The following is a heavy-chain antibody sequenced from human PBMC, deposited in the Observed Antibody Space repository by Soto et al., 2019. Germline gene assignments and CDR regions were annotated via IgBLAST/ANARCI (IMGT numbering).Heavy chain of an antibody. CDR2: IYYSGST. CDR1: GGSVSSGSYY. Sequence: KPSETLSLTCTVSGGSVSSGSYYWSWIRQPPGKGLEWIGYIYYSGSTNYNPSLKSRVTISVDTSKNQFSLKLSSVTAADTAVYYCARGLPEYYYDSSGYLLPWFDPWGQGTLVTVSS. J-gene: IGHJ5*02. D-gene: IGHD3-22*01. CDR3: ARGLPEYYYDSSGYLLPWFDP. V-gene: IGHV4-61*01.